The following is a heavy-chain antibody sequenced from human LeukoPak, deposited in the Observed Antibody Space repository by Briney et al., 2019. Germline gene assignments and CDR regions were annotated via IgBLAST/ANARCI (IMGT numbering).Heavy chain of an antibody. V-gene: IGHV3-11*01. CDR3: ARERSFYGANLAVDY. J-gene: IGHJ4*02. CDR2: ISLSGSTI. D-gene: IGHD4/OR15-4a*01. CDR1: GFTFSDYD. Sequence: PGGSLRLSCAASGFTFSDYDMSWIRQAPGKGLEWVSYISLSGSTIHYTDSVKGRFTISRDNARDSLFLQMNSLRAEDTAVYYCARERSFYGANLAVDYWGQGTLVTVSS.